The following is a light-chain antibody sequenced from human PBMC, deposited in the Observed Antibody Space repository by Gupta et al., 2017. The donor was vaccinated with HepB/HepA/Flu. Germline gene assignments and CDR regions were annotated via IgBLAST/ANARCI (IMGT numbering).Light chain of an antibody. Sequence: DIQMTQSPSTLSASVGDRVTITCRASQSISSWLAWYEQKPGKAPKLLIYKASSLESGVPSRFSGSGYGKEVTLTISSRQQDDFASYYCQQYNSYSPWTFGQGTKVEIK. CDR2: KAS. J-gene: IGKJ1*01. CDR3: QQYNSYSPWT. V-gene: IGKV1-5*03. CDR1: QSISSW.